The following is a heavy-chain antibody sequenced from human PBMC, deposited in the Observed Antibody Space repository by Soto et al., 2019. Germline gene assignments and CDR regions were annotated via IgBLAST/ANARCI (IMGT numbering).Heavy chain of an antibody. D-gene: IGHD2-2*01. Sequence: GGSLTLSCAASGFTFSSYGMHWVRQAPGKGLEWVAVIWYDGSNKYYADSVKGRFTISRDNSKNTLYLQMNSLRAEDTAVYYCARDLPRGRIVLVPADSSLYYYYGMDVWGQGNTVTVSS. J-gene: IGHJ6*02. CDR3: ARDLPRGRIVLVPADSSLYYYYGMDV. CDR2: IWYDGSNK. V-gene: IGHV3-33*01. CDR1: GFTFSSYG.